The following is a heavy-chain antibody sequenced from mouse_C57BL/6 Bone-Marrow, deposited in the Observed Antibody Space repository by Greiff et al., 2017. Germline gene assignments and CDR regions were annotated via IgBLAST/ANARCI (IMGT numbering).Heavy chain of an antibody. Sequence: EVMLVESGAELVRPGASVKLSCTASGFNIKDDYMHWVKQRPEQGLEWIGWIDPENGDTEYASKFQGKATITADTSSNTAYLQLSSLTSEDTAVYYCTTYSNYVWFAYWGQGTLVTVSA. CDR1: GFNIKDDY. CDR2: IDPENGDT. V-gene: IGHV14-4*01. CDR3: TTYSNYVWFAY. J-gene: IGHJ3*01. D-gene: IGHD2-5*01.